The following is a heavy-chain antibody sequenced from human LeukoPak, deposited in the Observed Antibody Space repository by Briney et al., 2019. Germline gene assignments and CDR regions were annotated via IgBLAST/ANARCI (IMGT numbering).Heavy chain of an antibody. V-gene: IGHV1-2*02. Sequence: ASVKVSCKAPGYTFTGHYMHWVRQAPGQGLEWMGWINPNSGGTNYAQKFQGRVTMTRDTSISTAYMELSRLRSDDTAVYYCARDDDWGVTADAFDIWGQGTMVTVSS. D-gene: IGHD7-27*01. J-gene: IGHJ3*02. CDR1: GYTFTGHY. CDR2: INPNSGGT. CDR3: ARDDDWGVTADAFDI.